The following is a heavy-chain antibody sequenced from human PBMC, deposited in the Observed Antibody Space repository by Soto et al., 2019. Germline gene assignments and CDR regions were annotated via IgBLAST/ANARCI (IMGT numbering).Heavy chain of an antibody. J-gene: IGHJ6*02. D-gene: IGHD3-10*01. V-gene: IGHV1-18*01. CDR3: LIYYYGSGSYYSYYGMDV. CDR1: RYTFTSYG. Sequence: APVKISCKASRYTFTSYGISWVRQAPGQGLEWMGWISAYNDNTNYAQKLQGRVTMTTDTSTSTAYMELRSLRSDDTAVYYCLIYYYGSGSYYSYYGMDVWGQGTTVTVSS. CDR2: ISAYNDNT.